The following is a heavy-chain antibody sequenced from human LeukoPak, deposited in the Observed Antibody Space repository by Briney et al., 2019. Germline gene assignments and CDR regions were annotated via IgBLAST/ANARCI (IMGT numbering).Heavy chain of an antibody. Sequence: VASVKVSCKASGYTFTGYYMHWVRQAPGQGLEWMEWINPNSGGTNYAQKFQGRVTMTRDTSISTAYMELSRLRSDDTAVYYCARVGGATTFYFDYWGQGTLVTVSS. CDR3: ARVGGATTFYFDY. D-gene: IGHD1-26*01. CDR2: INPNSGGT. J-gene: IGHJ4*02. V-gene: IGHV1-2*02. CDR1: GYTFTGYY.